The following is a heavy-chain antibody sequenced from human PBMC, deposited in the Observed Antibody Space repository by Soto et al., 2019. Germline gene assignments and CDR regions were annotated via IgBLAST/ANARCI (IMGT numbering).Heavy chain of an antibody. CDR1: GAIFSSNA. CDR3: ATGGRGYSYAPRFYLEY. D-gene: IGHD5-18*01. V-gene: IGHV1-69*01. Sequence: QVQLVQSGAEVKKPGSSVKVTCKASGAIFSSNAISWVRQAPGQGLEWMGGILPIFGRTNYAQKFQGRVTIPADESTRTAYMELSRLKSEDTAVYYCATGGRGYSYAPRFYLEYWGQGTLVTVSS. J-gene: IGHJ4*02. CDR2: ILPIFGRT.